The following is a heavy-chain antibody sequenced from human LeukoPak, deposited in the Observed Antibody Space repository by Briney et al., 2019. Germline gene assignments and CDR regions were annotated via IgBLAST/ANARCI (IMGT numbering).Heavy chain of an antibody. CDR3: ARGTRVAGTYYFDY. CDR2: IYYSGST. V-gene: IGHV4-59*12. D-gene: IGHD6-19*01. CDR1: GGSISSYY. J-gene: IGHJ4*02. Sequence: KPSETLSLTCTVSGGSISSYYWSWIRQPPGKGLEWIGYIYYSGSTNYNPSLKSRVTMSVDTSKNQFSLKLSSVTAADTAVYYCARGTRVAGTYYFDYWGQGTLVTVSS.